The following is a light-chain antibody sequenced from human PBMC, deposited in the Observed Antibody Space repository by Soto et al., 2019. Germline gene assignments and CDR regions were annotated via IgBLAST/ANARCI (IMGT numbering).Light chain of an antibody. Sequence: EMKLTEAAIFMYASVGDRVTISCRASQAIFNYLAWYQQKPGKAPDLLIFGASTLQSGVPSRFSGSGSGTEFTLTISSLQPEDFATYYCQQLNSHPRTFGQGTKVDIK. V-gene: IGKV1-9*01. J-gene: IGKJ2*01. CDR1: QAIFNY. CDR2: GAS. CDR3: QQLNSHPRT.